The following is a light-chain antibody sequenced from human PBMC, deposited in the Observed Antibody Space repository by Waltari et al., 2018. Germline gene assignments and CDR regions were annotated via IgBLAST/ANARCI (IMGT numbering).Light chain of an antibody. CDR3: QTGGHGTWV. CDR2: VNSDGSH. J-gene: IGLJ3*02. Sequence: QLALTQSPSASASLGPSLKHPCTLTRSHSSNVAPWLHQQPEKRPRYLMKVNSDGSHSKGDDIPDRFSGSGSGAERYLTISSLQSEDEADYYCQTGGHGTWVFGGGTKLTVL. CDR1: RSHSSNV. V-gene: IGLV4-69*02.